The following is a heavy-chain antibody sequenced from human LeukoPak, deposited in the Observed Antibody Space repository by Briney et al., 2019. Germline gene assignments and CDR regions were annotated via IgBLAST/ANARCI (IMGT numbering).Heavy chain of an antibody. J-gene: IGHJ4*02. CDR3: ARRCTSGWYYFEY. V-gene: IGHV3-23*01. CDR1: GFTFSSYA. Sequence: GGSLRLSCAASGFTFSSYAMNWVRQAPGKGLEWVLGIGSTFSTYYADSVKGRFTISRDNSKNTVYLQMNSLRDEDTAVYHCARRCTSGWYYFEYWGQGTLVTVSS. D-gene: IGHD6-19*01. CDR2: IGSTFST.